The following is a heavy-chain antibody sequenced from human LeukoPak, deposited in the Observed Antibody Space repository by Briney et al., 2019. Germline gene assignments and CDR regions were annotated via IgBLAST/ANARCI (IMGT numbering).Heavy chain of an antibody. CDR3: ARSPMYNWNDVYFFDY. CDR2: IYYTGST. CDR1: GGSFSGYY. V-gene: IGHV4-34*01. J-gene: IGHJ4*02. D-gene: IGHD1-1*01. Sequence: SETLSLTCAVYGGSFSGYYWSWIRQPPGKGLEWIGSIYYTGSTYYNPSLKSRVTIFVDTSKNQFSLKLSSVTAADTAVYYCARSPMYNWNDVYFFDYWGQGTLVTVSS.